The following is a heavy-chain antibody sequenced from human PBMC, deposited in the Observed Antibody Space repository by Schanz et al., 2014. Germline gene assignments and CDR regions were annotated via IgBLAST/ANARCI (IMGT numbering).Heavy chain of an antibody. J-gene: IGHJ5*02. Sequence: QVQLVESGGGVVQPGRSLRLSCAASGFSFSTYAMHWVRQAPGKGLRCVAVISGNGGEKYYADSVKGRFTISRDNSENTLFLEMNSLRLEDTAVYYCVKEEWWRFDPWGQGTLVTVSS. CDR2: ISGNGGEK. V-gene: IGHV3-30*04. CDR1: GFSFSTYA. CDR3: VKEEWWRFDP. D-gene: IGHD2-15*01.